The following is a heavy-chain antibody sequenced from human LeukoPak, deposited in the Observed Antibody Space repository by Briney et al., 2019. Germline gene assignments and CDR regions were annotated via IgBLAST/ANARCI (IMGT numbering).Heavy chain of an antibody. Sequence: SETLSLTCTVSGGSISGGYWSWIRQPPGKGLEWIGYIYYSGSTNYNPSLKSRVTISVDTSKNQFSLKLSSVTAADTAVYYCAGEGVTEDAFDIWGQGTMVTVSS. V-gene: IGHV4-59*08. CDR1: GGSISGGY. J-gene: IGHJ3*02. CDR3: AGEGVTEDAFDI. D-gene: IGHD2-21*02. CDR2: IYYSGST.